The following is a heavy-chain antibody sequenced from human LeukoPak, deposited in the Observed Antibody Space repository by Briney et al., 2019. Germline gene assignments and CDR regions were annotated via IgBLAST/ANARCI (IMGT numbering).Heavy chain of an antibody. CDR2: IIPIFGTA. CDR1: GGTFSSYA. D-gene: IGHD2-15*01. Sequence: ASVKVSCKASGGTFSSYAISWVRQPPGQGLEWMGGIIPIFGTANYAQKFQGRVTITTDESTSTAYMELSSLRSEDTAVYYCATDRGYCSGGSCYSSPNLSPASFDYWGQGTLVTVSS. CDR3: ATDRGYCSGGSCYSSPNLSPASFDY. V-gene: IGHV1-69*05. J-gene: IGHJ4*02.